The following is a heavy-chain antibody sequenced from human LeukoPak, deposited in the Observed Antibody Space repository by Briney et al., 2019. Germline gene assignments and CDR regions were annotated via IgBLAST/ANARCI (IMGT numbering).Heavy chain of an antibody. J-gene: IGHJ5*02. CDR2: ISYSGST. Sequence: SETLSLTCTVSGGSISSSSYYWGWIRQPPGKGLEWIGSISYSGSTNYNPSLKSRVTISVDTSKNQFSLKLSSVTAADTAVYYCARASSSWINWFDPWGQGTLVTVSS. CDR1: GGSISSSSYY. CDR3: ARASSSWINWFDP. D-gene: IGHD6-13*01. V-gene: IGHV4-39*07.